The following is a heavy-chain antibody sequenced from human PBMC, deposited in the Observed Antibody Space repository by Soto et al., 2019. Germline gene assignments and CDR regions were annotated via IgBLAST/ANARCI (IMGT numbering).Heavy chain of an antibody. Sequence: HPGGSLRLSCAASGFTFDDYAMHWVRQAPGKGLEWVSGISWNSGSIGYADSVKGRFTISRDNAKNSLYLQMNSLRAEDTALYYCARESITGTPVYYYYYYGMDVWGQGTTVTVSS. CDR3: ARESITGTPVYYYYYYGMDV. V-gene: IGHV3-9*01. CDR2: ISWNSGSI. J-gene: IGHJ6*02. D-gene: IGHD1-20*01. CDR1: GFTFDDYA.